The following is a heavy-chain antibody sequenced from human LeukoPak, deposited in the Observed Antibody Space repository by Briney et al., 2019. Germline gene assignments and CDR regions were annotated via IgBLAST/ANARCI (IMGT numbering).Heavy chain of an antibody. J-gene: IGHJ4*02. CDR1: GYTFTNYW. CDR3: ARLGDCSGHTCYSYSNY. D-gene: IGHD2-15*01. CDR2: IYPGDSDT. Sequence: GESLKISCEGSGYTFTNYWIGWVRQMPGKGLEWMGIIYPGDSDTKYSPSFQGQVTISVDKSISTAYLQWSSLKASDTAMYYCARLGDCSGHTCYSYSNYWGQGTPVTVSS. V-gene: IGHV5-51*01.